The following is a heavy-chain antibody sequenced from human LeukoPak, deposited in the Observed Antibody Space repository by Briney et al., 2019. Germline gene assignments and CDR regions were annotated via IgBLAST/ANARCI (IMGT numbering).Heavy chain of an antibody. CDR1: GGSISSYY. Sequence: SETLSLTCTVSGGSISSYYWSWIRQPPGKGLEWIGEINHSGSTNYNPSLKSRVTISVDTSKNQFSLKLSSVTAADTAVYYCARGEPRAFYYYYYGMDVWGQGTTVTVSS. J-gene: IGHJ6*02. CDR3: ARGEPRAFYYYYYGMDV. V-gene: IGHV4-34*01. CDR2: INHSGST. D-gene: IGHD1-14*01.